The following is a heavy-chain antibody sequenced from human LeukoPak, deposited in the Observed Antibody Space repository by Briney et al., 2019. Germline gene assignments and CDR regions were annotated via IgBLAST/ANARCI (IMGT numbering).Heavy chain of an antibody. CDR3: ARNGGNSDFDY. V-gene: IGHV4-4*02. CDR2: IYHSGST. D-gene: IGHD4-23*01. Sequence: SEALSLTCAVSGGSISGSDWWSWVRQPPGKGLEWIGEIYHSGSTNYNPSLKSRVTISVDKSKNQFSLKLGSVTAADTAVYYCARNGGNSDFDYWGQGTLVTVSS. J-gene: IGHJ4*02. CDR1: GGSISGSDW.